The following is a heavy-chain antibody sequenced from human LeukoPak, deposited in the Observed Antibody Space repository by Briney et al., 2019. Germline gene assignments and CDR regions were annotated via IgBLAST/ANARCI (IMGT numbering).Heavy chain of an antibody. V-gene: IGHV5-51*01. CDR2: IYPGDSDT. CDR3: ARQRERGYSYHLD. Sequence: HGESLKISCKGSGYSFTSYWIAWVRQMPGKGLEWMGMIYPGDSDTRYSPSFRGQVTISGDKSISTAYLQWSSLKASDTAMYYCARQRERGYSYHLDWGQGTLVTVSS. J-gene: IGHJ4*02. CDR1: GYSFTSYW. D-gene: IGHD5-18*01.